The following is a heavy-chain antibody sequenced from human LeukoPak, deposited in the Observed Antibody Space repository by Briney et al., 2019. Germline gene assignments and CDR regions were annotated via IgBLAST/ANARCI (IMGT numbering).Heavy chain of an antibody. Sequence: SETLSLTCTVSGGSISSSSYYWGWIRQPPGKGLEWIGSIYYSGSTYYNPSLKSRVTISVDTSKNQFSLKLSSVTAADTAVYYCARVYYDYVWGSYRYALNDYWGQGTLVTVSS. J-gene: IGHJ4*02. D-gene: IGHD3-16*02. V-gene: IGHV4-39*01. CDR1: GGSISSSSYY. CDR2: IYYSGST. CDR3: ARVYYDYVWGSYRYALNDY.